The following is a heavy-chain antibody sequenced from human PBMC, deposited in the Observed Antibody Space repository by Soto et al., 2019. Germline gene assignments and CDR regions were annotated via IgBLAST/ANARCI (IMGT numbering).Heavy chain of an antibody. CDR1: GGSVSNNNW. Sequence: QVQLQESGPGLVKPSGTLSLSCAVSGGSVSNNNWWSWVRQSPGNGLEWIGAIHHSGVTSYNPSLEGRATLSVDKSKNELSLRLNYVTAADTAVYYCTKNSAYALDYWGLGILVTVSS. CDR2: IHHSGVT. D-gene: IGHD5-12*01. J-gene: IGHJ4*02. CDR3: TKNSAYALDY. V-gene: IGHV4-4*02.